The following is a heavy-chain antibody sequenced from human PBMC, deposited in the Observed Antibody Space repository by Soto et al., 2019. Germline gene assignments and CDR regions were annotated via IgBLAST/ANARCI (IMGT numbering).Heavy chain of an antibody. V-gene: IGHV4-39*01. CDR2: LSYSGTT. J-gene: IGHJ1*01. D-gene: IGHD4-4*01. CDR1: GGSISSTSYD. Sequence: SETLSLTCTVSGGSISSTSYDWGWVRQPPGRGLEWIGSLSYSGTTYHNPSLQSRVTIFVDTSKNHFSLNLSSVTAADTAAYYCAGHSSMTTLTFLYWGQGIRVTVSS. CDR3: AGHSSMTTLTFLY.